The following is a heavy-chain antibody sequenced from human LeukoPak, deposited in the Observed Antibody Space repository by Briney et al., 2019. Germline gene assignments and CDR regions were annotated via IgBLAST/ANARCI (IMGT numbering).Heavy chain of an antibody. J-gene: IGHJ4*01. CDR1: GFTFSNYW. CDR2: VNSDGSTT. CDR3: ESIITEIPN. Sequence: GGSLRLSCAASGFTFSNYWMHWVRQAPGKGLVWVSRVNSDGSTTTYADSVKGRFTISRDNAKNTLYLQMNSLRAEDTAVYYCESIITEIPNWGQEPWSPSPQ. V-gene: IGHV3-74*01. D-gene: IGHD1-20*01.